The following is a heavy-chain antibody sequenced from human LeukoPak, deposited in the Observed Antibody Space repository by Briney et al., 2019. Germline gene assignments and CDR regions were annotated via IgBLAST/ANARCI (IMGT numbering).Heavy chain of an antibody. J-gene: IGHJ4*02. CDR3: AKDVDLAAAGIDY. CDR2: IWYDGSNK. CDR1: GFTFSSYG. D-gene: IGHD6-13*01. V-gene: IGHV3-30*02. Sequence: GGSLRLSCAASGFTFSSYGMHWVRQAPGKGLEWVAVIWYDGSNKYYADSVKGRFTISRDNSKNTLYLQMNSLRAEDTAVYYCAKDVDLAAAGIDYWGQGTLVTVSS.